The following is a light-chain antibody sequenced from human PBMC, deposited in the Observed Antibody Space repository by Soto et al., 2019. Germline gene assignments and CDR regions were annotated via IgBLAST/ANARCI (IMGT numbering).Light chain of an antibody. Sequence: QSVLTQPPSASGTPGQRVTISCSGSSSNIGSNTVNWYQQLPGAAPKLLISSDNLRPSGVPDRFSGSNSGTSASLAISWLQSEDEADYYCATWDDNLSGCVFGGGTKLTVL. CDR2: SDN. CDR1: SSNIGSNT. J-gene: IGLJ3*02. CDR3: ATWDDNLSGCV. V-gene: IGLV1-44*01.